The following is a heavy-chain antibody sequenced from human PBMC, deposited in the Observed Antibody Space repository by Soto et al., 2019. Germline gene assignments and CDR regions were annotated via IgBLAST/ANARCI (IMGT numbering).Heavy chain of an antibody. CDR2: ITGSSDST. Sequence: GGSLRLSWTASAFAFSSYWMSWFRQAPGKGLEWVSGITGSSDSTTYADSVKGRFTISRDNSKNTLYLQINILRSEDTAIYFCAKCPLQSFYMDVWGKGATVTVSS. J-gene: IGHJ6*03. V-gene: IGHV3-23*01. CDR1: AFAFSSYW. D-gene: IGHD6-19*01. CDR3: AKCPLQSFYMDV.